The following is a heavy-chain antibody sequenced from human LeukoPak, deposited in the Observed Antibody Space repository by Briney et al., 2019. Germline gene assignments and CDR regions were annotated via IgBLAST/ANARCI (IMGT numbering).Heavy chain of an antibody. CDR2: ISSSSSYI. D-gene: IGHD2-8*01. Sequence: GGSLRLSCAASGFTFSSYSMNWVRQAPGKGLEWVSSISSSSSYIYYADSVKGRFTISRDNAKSSLYLQMNSLRAEDTAVYYCALDCTNGVCGDWGQGTLVTVSS. CDR3: ALDCTNGVCGD. CDR1: GFTFSSYS. J-gene: IGHJ4*02. V-gene: IGHV3-21*01.